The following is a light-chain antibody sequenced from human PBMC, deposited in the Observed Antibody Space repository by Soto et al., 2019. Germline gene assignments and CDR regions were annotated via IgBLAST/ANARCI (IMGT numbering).Light chain of an antibody. V-gene: IGKV1-39*01. CDR1: QRITTY. CDR2: TSG. J-gene: IGKJ2*01. Sequence: IPMTQSPSSLSASVGDRVTITCRASQRITTYLNWYQQKPGEAPKLLISTSGTLQRGVPSRFSGSGSGTDFTLTITALRPEDFATYFCQQTYSTPYTCGQGTKLEIK. CDR3: QQTYSTPYT.